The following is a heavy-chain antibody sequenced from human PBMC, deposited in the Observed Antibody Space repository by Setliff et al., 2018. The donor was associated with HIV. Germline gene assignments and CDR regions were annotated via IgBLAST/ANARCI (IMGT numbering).Heavy chain of an antibody. Sequence: ASVKVSCKASGYTFTDYFMHWVRQAPGQGLEWMGRINPKTGDTKYKQKFQGRVTMTRDASSNTSYMELSSLTSDYTAVYYCARDWSMTSRESNWLHPWRQGALVTVSS. J-gene: IGHJ5*02. V-gene: IGHV1-2*02. D-gene: IGHD6-6*01. CDR3: ARDWSMTSRESNWLHP. CDR2: INPKTGDT. CDR1: GYTFTDYF.